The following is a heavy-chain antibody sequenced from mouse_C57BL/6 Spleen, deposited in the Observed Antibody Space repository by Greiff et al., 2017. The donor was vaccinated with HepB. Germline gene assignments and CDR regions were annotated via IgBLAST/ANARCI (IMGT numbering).Heavy chain of an antibody. CDR2: IYPGSGST. J-gene: IGHJ4*01. Sequence: QVQLQQPGAELVKPGASVKMSCKASGYTFTSYWITWVKQRPGQGLEWIGDIYPGSGSTNYNEKFKSKATLTVDTSSSTAYMQLSSLTSEDSAVYYCARFITTVVEDYAMDYWGQGTSVTVSS. V-gene: IGHV1-55*01. D-gene: IGHD1-1*01. CDR1: GYTFTSYW. CDR3: ARFITTVVEDYAMDY.